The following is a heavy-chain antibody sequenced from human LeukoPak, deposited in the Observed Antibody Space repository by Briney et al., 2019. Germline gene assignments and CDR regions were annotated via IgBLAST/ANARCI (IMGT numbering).Heavy chain of an antibody. CDR1: GGSISSYY. V-gene: IGHV4-59*01. J-gene: IGHJ4*02. Sequence: SETLSLTCSVSGGSISSYYWSWIRQSPENGLEWIGYIYNSGNTNYNLFLKSRVTISADTSKNQFSLKLTSVTAADTAVYYCARTPRLQQLVLDYWGQGTLVTVSS. CDR2: IYNSGNT. CDR3: ARTPRLQQLVLDY. D-gene: IGHD6-13*01.